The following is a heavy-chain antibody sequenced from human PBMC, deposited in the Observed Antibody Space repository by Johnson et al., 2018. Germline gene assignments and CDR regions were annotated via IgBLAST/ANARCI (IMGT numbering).Heavy chain of an antibody. CDR3: IGEDYYYGMDV. V-gene: IGHV3-73*01. CDR2: IRSKANSYAT. D-gene: IGHD3-10*01. Sequence: QLVESGGGLVQPGGSLKLSCAASGFTFSGSAMHWVRQASGKGLEWVGRIRSKANSYATAYAASVKGRFTISRDDSKNTAYLQMNSLKTEDTAVYYCIGEDYYYGMDVWGQGTTVTVSS. J-gene: IGHJ6*02. CDR1: GFTFSGSA.